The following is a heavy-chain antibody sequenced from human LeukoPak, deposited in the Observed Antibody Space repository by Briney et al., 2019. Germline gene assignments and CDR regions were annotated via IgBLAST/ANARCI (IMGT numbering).Heavy chain of an antibody. CDR1: GYTFTGYY. V-gene: IGHV1-2*02. CDR2: INPNSGGT. Sequence: ASVKVSGKTSGYTFTGYYMHWVRQAPGQGLEWMGWINPNSGGTNYAQKFQGRVTMTRDTSISTAYMELSRLRSDDTAVYYCARSGSSSLSPLFDYWGQGTLVTVSS. J-gene: IGHJ4*02. D-gene: IGHD6-13*01. CDR3: ARSGSSSLSPLFDY.